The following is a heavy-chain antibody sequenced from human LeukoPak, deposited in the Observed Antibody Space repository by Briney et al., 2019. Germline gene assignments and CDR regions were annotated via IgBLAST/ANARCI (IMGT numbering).Heavy chain of an antibody. CDR1: GGSFSGYY. V-gene: IGHV4-34*01. J-gene: IGHJ5*02. CDR2: INHSGST. CDR3: ARLNSPGWFDP. Sequence: SETLSLTCAVYGGSFSGYYWSWIRQPPGKGLGWIGEINHSGSTNYNPSLKSRVTISLDTSKNQFSLKLSSVTAADTAVYYCARLNSPGWFDPWGQGTLVTVSS.